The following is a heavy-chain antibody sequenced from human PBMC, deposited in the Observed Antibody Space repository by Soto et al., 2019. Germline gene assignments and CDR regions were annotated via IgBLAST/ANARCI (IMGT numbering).Heavy chain of an antibody. V-gene: IGHV1-69*01. CDR1: GGTFSSYA. CDR2: IIPIFGTA. Sequence: QVQLVQSGAEGKKPGSSVKVSCKASGGTFSSYAISWVRQAPGQGLEWMGGIIPIFGTANYAQKFQGRVTIPADESTSTAYMELSSLRSEDTAVYYCARGGYTAMVQYYFDYWGQGTLVTVSS. D-gene: IGHD5-18*01. J-gene: IGHJ4*02. CDR3: ARGGYTAMVQYYFDY.